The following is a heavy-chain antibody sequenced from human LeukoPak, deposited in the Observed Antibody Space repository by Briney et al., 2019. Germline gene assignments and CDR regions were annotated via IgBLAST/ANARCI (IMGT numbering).Heavy chain of an antibody. CDR2: IKQDGSEK. J-gene: IGHJ6*03. Sequence: GGSLRLSCAASGFTFSSYWMSWVRQAPGKGLEWVANIKQDGSEKYYVDSVKGRFTISRDNAKNSLYLQMNSLRAEDTAVYYCARDRVVVAASRGYYYYYMDVWGKGTTVTVSS. CDR1: GFTFSSYW. V-gene: IGHV3-7*01. CDR3: ARDRVVVAASRGYYYYYMDV. D-gene: IGHD2-15*01.